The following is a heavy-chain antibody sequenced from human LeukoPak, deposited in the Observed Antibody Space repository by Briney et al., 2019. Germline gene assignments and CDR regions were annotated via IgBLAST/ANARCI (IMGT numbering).Heavy chain of an antibody. J-gene: IGHJ6*03. CDR3: ARVGQGFGEFVYYYYYYMDV. D-gene: IGHD3-10*01. CDR1: GFTFSSYW. CDR2: IKQDGSEK. V-gene: IGHV3-7*01. Sequence: GGSLRLSCAASGFTFSSYWMSWVRQAPGKGLEWVANIKQDGSEKYYVDSVKGRFTISRDNAKNSLYLQMNSLRAEDTAVYYCARVGQGFGEFVYYYYYYMDVWGKGTTVTVSS.